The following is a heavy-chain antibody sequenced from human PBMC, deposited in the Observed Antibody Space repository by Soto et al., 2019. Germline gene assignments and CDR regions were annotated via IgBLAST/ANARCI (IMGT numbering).Heavy chain of an antibody. CDR1: GFTFSSYG. D-gene: IGHD6-19*01. Sequence: GGSLRLSCAASGFTFSSYGMHWVRQAPGKGLEWVAVISYDGSNKYYADSVKGRFTISRDNFKNTLYLQMNSLRAEDTAVYYCAKDLVGRGWYLVDYYYDGMDVWGQGTTVTVSS. CDR2: ISYDGSNK. CDR3: AKDLVGRGWYLVDYYYDGMDV. V-gene: IGHV3-30*18. J-gene: IGHJ6*02.